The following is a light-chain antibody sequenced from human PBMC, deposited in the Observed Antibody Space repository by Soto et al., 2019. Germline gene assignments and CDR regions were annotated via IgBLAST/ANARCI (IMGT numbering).Light chain of an antibody. CDR3: QQYTDWPLT. CDR2: DAS. Sequence: ENVLTQSPGTLSLSPGERATLSCRASQSVGTYLAWYQQKPGQAPRLLIFDASKRATGIPARFSGSGSGTDFTLTISSLETEDLAVYYCQQYTDWPLTFGQGTKVDIK. V-gene: IGKV3-11*01. J-gene: IGKJ1*01. CDR1: QSVGTY.